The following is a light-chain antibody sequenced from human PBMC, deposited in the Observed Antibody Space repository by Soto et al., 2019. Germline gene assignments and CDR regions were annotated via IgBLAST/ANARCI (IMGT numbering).Light chain of an antibody. V-gene: IGKV3-20*01. CDR2: GAS. CDR3: QQYGSSGT. CDR1: QSVSNNY. Sequence: VLTQSPGTLSLSPVERATLSCRASQSVSNNYLAWYQQTPGQAPRLRIYGASNRATGIPDRLSGSGSGTDFTLTISRLEPEDFAVYYCQQYGSSGTFGQGTKVDIK. J-gene: IGKJ1*01.